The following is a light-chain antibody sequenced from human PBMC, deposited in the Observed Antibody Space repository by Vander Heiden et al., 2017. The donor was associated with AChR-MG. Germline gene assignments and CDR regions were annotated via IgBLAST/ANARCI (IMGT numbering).Light chain of an antibody. Sequence: EIVMVPSPATLSASPGERATLSCRASQSVSSNLAWYQQKPGQAPRLLIYGASTMATGIPARFSGSGSGTEFTLTISSLQSEDFAVYYCQQDNNWPHTFGPGTKLEIK. CDR3: QQDNNWPHT. CDR1: QSVSSN. V-gene: IGKV3-15*01. CDR2: GAS. J-gene: IGKJ2*01.